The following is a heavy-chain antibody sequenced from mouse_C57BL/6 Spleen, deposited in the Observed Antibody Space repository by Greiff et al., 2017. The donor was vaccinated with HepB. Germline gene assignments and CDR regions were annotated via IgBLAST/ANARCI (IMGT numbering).Heavy chain of an antibody. CDR2: IYPGDGDT. D-gene: IGHD1-1*01. CDR3: AREGWSTTGWYYFDY. J-gene: IGHJ2*01. Sequence: QVQLQQSGPELVKPGASVKISCKASGYAFSSSWMNWVKQRPGKGLEWIGRIYPGDGDTNYNGKFKGKATLTADKSSSTAYMQLSSLTSEDSAVYFCAREGWSTTGWYYFDYWGQGTTLTVSS. V-gene: IGHV1-82*01. CDR1: GYAFSSSW.